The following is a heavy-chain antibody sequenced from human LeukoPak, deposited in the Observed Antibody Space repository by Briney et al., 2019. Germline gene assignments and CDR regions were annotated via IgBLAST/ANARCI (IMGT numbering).Heavy chain of an antibody. CDR2: IYYSGST. J-gene: IGHJ5*02. Sequence: PSETLSLTCTVSGGSISSYYWSWIRQPPGKGLEWIGYIYYSGSTNYNPSLKSRVTISVDTSKNQFSLKLSSVTAADTAVYYCASERYCSGGSCYPNWFDPWGQGTLVTVSS. D-gene: IGHD2-15*01. CDR3: ASERYCSGGSCYPNWFDP. CDR1: GGSISSYY. V-gene: IGHV4-59*12.